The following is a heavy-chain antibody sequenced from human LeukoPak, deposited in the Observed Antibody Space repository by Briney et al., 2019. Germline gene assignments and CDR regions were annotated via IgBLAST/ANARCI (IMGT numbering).Heavy chain of an antibody. V-gene: IGHV4-30-2*01. CDR3: ARATTVTRYFDY. CDR1: GGSISSGGYS. Sequence: SQTLSLTCAVSGGSISSGGYSWSWIRQPPGKGLEWIGYIYHSGSTYYNPSLKSRVTISVDRSKNQFSLKLSSVTAADTAVYYCARATTVTRYFDYWGQGTLVTVSS. D-gene: IGHD4-17*01. J-gene: IGHJ4*02. CDR2: IYHSGST.